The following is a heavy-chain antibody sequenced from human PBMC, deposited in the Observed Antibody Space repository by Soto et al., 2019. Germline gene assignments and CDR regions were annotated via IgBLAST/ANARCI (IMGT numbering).Heavy chain of an antibody. CDR3: AKVLGSSGWVYWYFDL. Sequence: EVQLLESGGGLVQPGGSLRLSCAASGFTFSSYAMSWVRQAPGEGLEWVSAISGSGASTYYANSVKGRFTISRDNSKNTLYLQMNSLRAENTAVYDCAKVLGSSGWVYWYFDLWGRGTLVTVSS. D-gene: IGHD6-19*01. CDR2: ISGSGAST. V-gene: IGHV3-23*01. CDR1: GFTFSSYA. J-gene: IGHJ2*01.